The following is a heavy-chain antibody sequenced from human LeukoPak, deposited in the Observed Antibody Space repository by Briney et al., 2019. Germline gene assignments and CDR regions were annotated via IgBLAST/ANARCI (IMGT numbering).Heavy chain of an antibody. CDR2: MDPDSGNT. D-gene: IGHD6-19*01. V-gene: IGHV1-8*03. CDR3: ARGKVAGPFDY. Sequence: ASVKVSCKASGYTFTSYDINWVRQATGQGLEWMGWMDPDSGNTGYAQKFQGRVTITRNTSISTAYMELSSLRSEDTAVYYSARGKVAGPFDYWGQGTLVTVSS. J-gene: IGHJ4*02. CDR1: GYTFTSYD.